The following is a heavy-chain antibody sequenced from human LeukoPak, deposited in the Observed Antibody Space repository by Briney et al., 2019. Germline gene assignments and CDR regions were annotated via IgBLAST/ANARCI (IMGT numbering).Heavy chain of an antibody. D-gene: IGHD3-10*01. J-gene: IGHJ5*02. Sequence: GGSLRLSCAASGFTFSSYGMHWVRQAPGKGLEWVAFIRYDGSNKYYADSVKGRFTISRDNSKNTLYLQMNSLRAEDTAVYYCAKGRGRRPSGGFDPWGQGTLVTVSS. CDR2: IRYDGSNK. V-gene: IGHV3-30*02. CDR1: GFTFSSYG. CDR3: AKGRGRRPSGGFDP.